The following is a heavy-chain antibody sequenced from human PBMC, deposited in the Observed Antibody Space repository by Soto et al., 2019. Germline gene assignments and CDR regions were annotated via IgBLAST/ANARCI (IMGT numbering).Heavy chain of an antibody. J-gene: IGHJ6*02. CDR1: GGSISSGGYY. CDR2: IYYSGST. Sequence: SETLSLTCTVSGGSISSGGYYWSWIRQHPGKGLEWIGYIYYSGSTYYNPSLKSRVTISVDKSKNQFSLKLSSVTAADTAVYYCARGYYYGSGSLPYYYGMDVWGQGTTVTVSS. V-gene: IGHV4-31*03. CDR3: ARGYYYGSGSLPYYYGMDV. D-gene: IGHD3-10*01.